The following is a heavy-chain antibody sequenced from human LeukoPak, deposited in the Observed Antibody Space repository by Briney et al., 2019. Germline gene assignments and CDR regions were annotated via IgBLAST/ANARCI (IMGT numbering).Heavy chain of an antibody. V-gene: IGHV1-2*02. CDR2: INPNSGGT. D-gene: IGHD4-17*01. CDR3: ARGVGGDYANYFDY. Sequence: ASVKVSCKASGYTFTGYYMHWVRQAPGQGLEWMGWINPNSGGTNYAQKFQGRVTMTRDTSISTAYMELSRLRSDDTAVYYCARGVGGDYANYFDYWGQGTLVTVSS. J-gene: IGHJ4*02. CDR1: GYTFTGYY.